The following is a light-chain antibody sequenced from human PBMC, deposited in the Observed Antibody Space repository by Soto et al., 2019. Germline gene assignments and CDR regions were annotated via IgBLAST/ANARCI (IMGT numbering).Light chain of an antibody. CDR3: YSYAGSHNV. CDR1: SGDVGGYNY. Sequence: QSALTQPASVSGSPGQSITISCTGTSGDVGGYNYVSWYQQHPGRAPRLMIYEVNKRPSGVPDRFSGSKSGDTASLTVSGLQAEDEADYYCYSYAGSHNVFGTGTKLTVL. V-gene: IGLV2-8*01. CDR2: EVN. J-gene: IGLJ1*01.